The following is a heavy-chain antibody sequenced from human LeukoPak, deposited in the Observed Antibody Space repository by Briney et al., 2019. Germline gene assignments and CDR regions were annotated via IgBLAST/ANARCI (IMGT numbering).Heavy chain of an antibody. CDR2: IRSKGYGGTT. V-gene: IGHV3-49*05. J-gene: IGHJ6*04. CDR1: GFTFGDYH. CDR3: TRNERSAGV. Sequence: KPGGSLRLSCAASGFTFGDYHMSWFRQAPGKGLEWVGFIRSKGYGGTTEYAASVKGRFTISRDDSKSIAYLQMNSLKTEDTAVYYCTRNERSAGVWGKGTTVTVSS.